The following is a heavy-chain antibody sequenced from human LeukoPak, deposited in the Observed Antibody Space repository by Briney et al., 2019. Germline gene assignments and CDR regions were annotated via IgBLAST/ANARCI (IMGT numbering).Heavy chain of an antibody. J-gene: IGHJ4*02. CDR1: GFTFSSYA. CDR2: ISYDGSNK. CDR3: VSGQDSSGYYGSGYFDH. V-gene: IGHV3-30-3*01. D-gene: IGHD3-22*01. Sequence: HPGGSLRLSCAASGFTFSSYAMHWVRQAPGKGLEWVAVISYDGSNKYYTDSVKGRFTISRDNSKNTLYLQMNSLRAKDTAVYYCVSGQDSSGYYGSGYFDHWGQGTLVTVSS.